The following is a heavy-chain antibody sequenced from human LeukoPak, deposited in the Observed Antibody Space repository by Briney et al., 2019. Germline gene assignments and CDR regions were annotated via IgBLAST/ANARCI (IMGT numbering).Heavy chain of an antibody. CDR1: GFTFSSYS. V-gene: IGHV3-64*01. J-gene: IGHJ4*02. CDR3: ARGHGDYAFDY. D-gene: IGHD4-17*01. CDR2: ISSIGGST. Sequence: GGSLRLSCAASGFTFSSYSMHWVRQPAGKGLEYVSAISSIGGSTYYANSVKGRFTISRDNSKNALYLQMGSLRAEDMAVYYCARGHGDYAFDYWGQGTLVTVSS.